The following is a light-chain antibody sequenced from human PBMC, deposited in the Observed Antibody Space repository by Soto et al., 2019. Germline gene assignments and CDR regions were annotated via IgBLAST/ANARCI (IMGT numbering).Light chain of an antibody. Sequence: DIVMTQSPLSLPVTPGEPASISCRSSQSLLHSNGYNYLDWYLQKPGQSPQLLIYLGSNRASGVPDRFSGSGSGTDFTLKISRVEAEDVWVYYCMQALQTPNTFGQGTKLEIK. CDR2: LGS. CDR3: MQALQTPNT. V-gene: IGKV2-28*01. CDR1: QSLLHSNGYNY. J-gene: IGKJ2*01.